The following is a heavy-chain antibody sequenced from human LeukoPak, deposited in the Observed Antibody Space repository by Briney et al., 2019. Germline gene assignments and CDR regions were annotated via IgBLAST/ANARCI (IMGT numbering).Heavy chain of an antibody. CDR1: GFTFDTYA. Sequence: GGSLRLSCAASGFTFDTYAMSWVRQAPGKGLEWVSGLSGSGGSTYYADSVKGRFTSSRDNAKNTLYLQMNSLRAEDTAVYYCAKGRCSGGSGYGRGFDYWGQGTLVTVSS. J-gene: IGHJ4*02. CDR3: AKGRCSGGSGYGRGFDY. D-gene: IGHD2-15*01. CDR2: LSGSGGST. V-gene: IGHV3-23*01.